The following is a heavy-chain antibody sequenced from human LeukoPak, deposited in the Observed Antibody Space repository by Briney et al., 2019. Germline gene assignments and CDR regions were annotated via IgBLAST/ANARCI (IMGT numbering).Heavy chain of an antibody. D-gene: IGHD6-13*01. CDR3: AKGRGSTSWLLGNWFDP. CDR1: GGSITSYY. CDR2: IYYTGST. Sequence: PSETLSLTCTVSGGSITSYYWTWIRQPPGKGLEWIGYIYYTGSTNYNPSLESRVTISLDMPKNQFSLKLSSVTAADTAVYYCAKGRGSTSWLLGNWFDPWGQGTLVTVSS. J-gene: IGHJ5*02. V-gene: IGHV4-59*01.